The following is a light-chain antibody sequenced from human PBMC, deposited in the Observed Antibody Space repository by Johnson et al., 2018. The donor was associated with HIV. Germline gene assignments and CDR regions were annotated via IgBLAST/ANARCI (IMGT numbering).Light chain of an antibody. V-gene: IGLV1-51*01. J-gene: IGLJ1*01. CDR3: GTWDSRLSAGADV. Sequence: QSVLTQPPSVSAAPGQKVTISCSGSSSNIGNNYVSWYQQLPGTAPKLLIYDNNKRPSGIPDRFSGSKSGTSATLAITGLQTGDAADYYCGTWDSRLSAGADVFGTGTKVTVL. CDR1: SSNIGNNY. CDR2: DNN.